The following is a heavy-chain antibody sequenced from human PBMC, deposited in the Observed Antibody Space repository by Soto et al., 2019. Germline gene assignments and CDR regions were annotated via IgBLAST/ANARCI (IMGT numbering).Heavy chain of an antibody. V-gene: IGHV3-7*05. CDR1: GFTFSSYW. D-gene: IGHD6-13*01. J-gene: IGHJ6*02. Sequence: EVQLVESGGGLVQPGGSLRLSCAASGFTFSSYWMSWVRQAPGKGLEWVANIKQDGSEKYYVDSVKGRFTISRDNAKNSQYLQMNSLRAEDTAVYYCARDPGVRYSSSWYSSNYYYYYYGMDVWGQGTTVTVSS. CDR3: ARDPGVRYSSSWYSSNYYYYYYGMDV. CDR2: IKQDGSEK.